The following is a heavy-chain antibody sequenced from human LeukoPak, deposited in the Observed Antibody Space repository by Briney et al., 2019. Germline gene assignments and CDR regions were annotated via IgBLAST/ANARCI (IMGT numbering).Heavy chain of an antibody. CDR2: ISAGGGST. CDR3: AKSGDSSRTYNWFDP. Sequence: GGSLSLSCAASGFTFSNFAMSWVRQAPGKGLEWVSGISAGGGSTYYADSVKGRFTISRDNSKNTLYLQMNSLRAEDTALYYCAKSGDSSRTYNWFDPWGQGILVTVSS. V-gene: IGHV3-23*01. CDR1: GFTFSNFA. J-gene: IGHJ5*02. D-gene: IGHD2-21*02.